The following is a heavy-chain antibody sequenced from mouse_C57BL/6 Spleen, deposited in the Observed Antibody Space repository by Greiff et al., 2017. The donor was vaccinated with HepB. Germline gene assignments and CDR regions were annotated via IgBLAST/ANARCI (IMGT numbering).Heavy chain of an antibody. Sequence: EVMLVESGEGLVKPGGSLKLSCAASGFTFSSYAMSWVRQTPEKRLEWVAYISSGGDYIYYADTVKGRFTISRDNARNTLYLQMSSLKSEDPAMYYCTRGHYYGSSDDWGQGTTLTVSS. CDR1: GFTFSSYA. V-gene: IGHV5-9-1*02. CDR2: ISSGGDYI. J-gene: IGHJ2*01. D-gene: IGHD1-1*01. CDR3: TRGHYYGSSDD.